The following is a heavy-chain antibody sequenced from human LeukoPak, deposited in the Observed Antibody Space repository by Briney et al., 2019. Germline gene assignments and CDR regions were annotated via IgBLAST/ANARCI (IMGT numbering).Heavy chain of an antibody. CDR3: AKPYSPYDILTGGVSENY. V-gene: IGHV3-23*01. CDR2: VSGSGGST. D-gene: IGHD3-9*01. J-gene: IGHJ4*02. Sequence: QPGGSLRLSCAASGFTFSSYAMSWVRQAPGKGLEWVSGVSGSGGSTYYADSVKGRFTISRDNSKNTLYLQMNSLRAEDTALYYCAKPYSPYDILTGGVSENYWGQGTLVTVSS. CDR1: GFTFSSYA.